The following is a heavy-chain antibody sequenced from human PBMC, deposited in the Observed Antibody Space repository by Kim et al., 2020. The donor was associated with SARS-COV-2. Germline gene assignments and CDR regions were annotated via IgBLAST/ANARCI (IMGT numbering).Heavy chain of an antibody. CDR3: ARDEGYSYGSDYYYGMDV. D-gene: IGHD5-18*01. CDR1: GFTFSSYS. J-gene: IGHJ6*02. V-gene: IGHV3-21*01. CDR2: ISSSSSYI. Sequence: GGSLRLSCAASGFTFSSYSMNWVRQAPGKGLEWVSSISSSSSYIYYADSVKGRFTISRDNAKNSLYLQMNSLRAEDTAVYYCARDEGYSYGSDYYYGMDVWGQGTTVTVSS.